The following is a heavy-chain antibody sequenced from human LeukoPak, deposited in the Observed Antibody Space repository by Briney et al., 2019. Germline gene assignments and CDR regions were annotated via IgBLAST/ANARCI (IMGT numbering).Heavy chain of an antibody. V-gene: IGHV3-30*02. CDR1: GFTFSSYG. Sequence: GGSLRLSCAASGFTFSSYGMHWVRQAQAQGLGWVAFIRYDGSNKYYADSVKGRFTISRDNSKNTLYLQMNSLRAEDTAVYYCAKEKGLHPYYFDYWGQGTLVTVSS. D-gene: IGHD2-15*01. J-gene: IGHJ4*02. CDR2: IRYDGSNK. CDR3: AKEKGLHPYYFDY.